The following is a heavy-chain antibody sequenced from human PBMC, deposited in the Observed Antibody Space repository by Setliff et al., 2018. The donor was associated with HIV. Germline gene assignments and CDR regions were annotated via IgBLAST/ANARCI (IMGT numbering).Heavy chain of an antibody. CDR2: IIPILGIA. J-gene: IGHJ5*02. CDR3: ARGLIAYCGGDCYSPYNWFDP. Sequence: SVKVSCKASGGTFSSYAISWVRQAPGQGLEWMGRIIPILGIANYAQKFQGRVTITADKSTSTAYMELSSLRSEDTAVYYCARGLIAYCGGDCYSPYNWFDPWGQGTLVTVSS. D-gene: IGHD2-21*02. CDR1: GGTFSSYA. V-gene: IGHV1-69*04.